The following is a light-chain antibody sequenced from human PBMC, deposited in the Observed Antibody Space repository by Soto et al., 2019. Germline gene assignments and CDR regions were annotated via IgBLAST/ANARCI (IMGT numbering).Light chain of an antibody. CDR1: QSVVYSDGNAY. V-gene: IGKV2-30*01. CDR3: MQCTYWPPT. J-gene: IGKJ1*01. Sequence: DVVMTQSPPSLPVTLGQPATISCRSSQSVVYSDGNAYLNWFQQRPGQSPRRLIYTVSNRDSGVPDIFSGGGSGTAFTLKIRRVEAEDIGIYYCMQCTYWPPTFGQGTKVEI. CDR2: TVS.